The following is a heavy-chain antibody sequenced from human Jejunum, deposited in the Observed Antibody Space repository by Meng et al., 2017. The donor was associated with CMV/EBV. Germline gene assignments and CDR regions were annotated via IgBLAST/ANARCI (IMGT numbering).Heavy chain of an antibody. Sequence: CAASGFTFSGYWMHGVRQAPGKGLVWVSRISPDGTSKYYADSVKGRLTLSRDNARNTLYLQVNTLSAEDAAVYYCVRGGDGYGNFDYWGQGTLVTVSS. V-gene: IGHV3-74*01. CDR2: ISPDGTSK. J-gene: IGHJ4*02. CDR1: GFTFSGYW. D-gene: IGHD5-24*01. CDR3: VRGGDGYGNFDY.